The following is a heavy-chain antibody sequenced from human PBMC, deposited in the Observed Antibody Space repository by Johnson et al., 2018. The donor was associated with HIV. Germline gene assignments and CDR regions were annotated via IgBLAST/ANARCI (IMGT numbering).Heavy chain of an antibody. J-gene: IGHJ3*02. V-gene: IGHV3-66*01. CDR3: ARDDYRHAFDI. D-gene: IGHD4-11*01. Sequence: VQLVESGGGLVQPGGSLRLSCAASGFTVSSNYMSWVRQAPGKGLEWVSVIYSGGSTYYADSVKGRFTISRDNSKNTLYRQMNSLRAEDTAVYYCARDDYRHAFDIWGQGTMVTVSS. CDR1: GFTVSSNY. CDR2: IYSGGST.